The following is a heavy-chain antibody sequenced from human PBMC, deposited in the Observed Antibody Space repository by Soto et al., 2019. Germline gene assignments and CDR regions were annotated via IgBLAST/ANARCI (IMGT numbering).Heavy chain of an antibody. V-gene: IGHV1-18*01. CDR1: GYTFRNYG. Sequence: QVQLVQSGPELKKPGASVKVSCKASGYTFRNYGINWVRQAPGQGLEWMGWLSAYNGDTNYAPKFQGRVTMATDTPTSTANIELRSLKSDDTAVYYCARDGRHFVANADNFDIWGQGKTVTVSS. CDR3: ARDGRHFVANADNFDI. J-gene: IGHJ3*02. CDR2: LSAYNGDT. D-gene: IGHD3-16*01.